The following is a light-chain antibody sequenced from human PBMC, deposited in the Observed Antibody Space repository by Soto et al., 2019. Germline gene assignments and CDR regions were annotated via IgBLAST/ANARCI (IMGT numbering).Light chain of an antibody. V-gene: IGKV1-8*01. J-gene: IGKJ1*01. CDR2: AAS. Sequence: AIRMTQSPSSLSASTGDRVTITCRASQGISSYLAWYQQKPGKAPKLLIYAASTLQRGVPSRFSGSGSGTDFTLTISRLQSEDFATYYCQQYYTSPSFGQGTKVEIK. CDR1: QGISSY. CDR3: QQYYTSPS.